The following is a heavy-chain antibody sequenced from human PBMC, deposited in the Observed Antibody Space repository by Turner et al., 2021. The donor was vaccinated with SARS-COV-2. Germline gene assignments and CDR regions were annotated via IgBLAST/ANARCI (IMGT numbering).Heavy chain of an antibody. CDR2: FDPEDGET. J-gene: IGHJ6*02. D-gene: IGHD2-2*02. V-gene: IGHV1-24*01. Sequence: QVQLVQSGAEVKKPGASVKVSCKVSGYTLTEFSMHWVRQAPGKGLEWMGAFDPEDGETIYAQKFQGRVSMTEDTSTDTAYMELSSLRSEDTAAYYCATVPVVPAAIGYYYYYGMDVWGQGTTVTVSS. CDR3: ATVPVVPAAIGYYYYYGMDV. CDR1: GYTLTEFS.